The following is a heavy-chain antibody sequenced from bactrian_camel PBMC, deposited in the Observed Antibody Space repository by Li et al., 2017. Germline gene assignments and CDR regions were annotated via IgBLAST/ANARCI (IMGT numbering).Heavy chain of an antibody. D-gene: IGHD1*01. V-gene: IGHV3S53*01. CDR3: AAEEAVDETSCGRLH. CDR1: GYFVERAC. Sequence: VQLVESGGGSVQAGGSLRLSCVASGYFVERACMGWIRQAPMKEREAVAAIDSDGGASYADSVKGRFTISRDYVKNTVSLQMNSLETEDTAVYYCAAEEAVDETSCGRLHWGQGTQVTVS. CDR2: IDSDGGA. J-gene: IGHJ4*01.